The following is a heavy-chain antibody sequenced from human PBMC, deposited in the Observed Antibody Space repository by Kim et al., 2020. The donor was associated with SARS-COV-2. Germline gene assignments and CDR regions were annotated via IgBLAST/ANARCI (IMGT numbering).Heavy chain of an antibody. J-gene: IGHJ4*02. Sequence: NKYNESSVKGRLTISRDNSKDTLYLQMNSRRAGDTAVYYCAKSWSGSFDYWGQGTLVTVSS. D-gene: IGHD3-3*01. V-gene: IGHV3-30*02. CDR3: AKSWSGSFDY. CDR2: NK.